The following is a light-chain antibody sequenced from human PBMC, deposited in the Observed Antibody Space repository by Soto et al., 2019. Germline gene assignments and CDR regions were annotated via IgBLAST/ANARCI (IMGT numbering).Light chain of an antibody. J-gene: IGLJ3*02. V-gene: IGLV2-14*01. CDR3: SSFTTSSTWV. Sequence: SALTQPASLSGSPGQSITISCTGTSSDVGRYNYVSWFQQHPGRAPKLLIYEVVNRPSGVSSRFSGSKSGNTAFLTISGLQAEDEADFYCSSFTTSSTWVFGGGTQLTVL. CDR2: EVV. CDR1: SSDVGRYNY.